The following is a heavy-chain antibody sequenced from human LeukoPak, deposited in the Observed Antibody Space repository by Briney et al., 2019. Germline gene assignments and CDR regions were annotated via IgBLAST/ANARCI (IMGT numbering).Heavy chain of an antibody. D-gene: IGHD3-22*01. CDR3: ARASPMIDY. V-gene: IGHV3-74*01. Sequence: GGSLRLSCAASGFSLSGYWMNWVRQAPGKGLVWVSRINSDGSITDYADSVKGRFTISRDTAENTLYLQMNSLGAEDTAVYYCARASPMIDYWGQGTLVTVSS. J-gene: IGHJ4*02. CDR1: GFSLSGYW. CDR2: INSDGSIT.